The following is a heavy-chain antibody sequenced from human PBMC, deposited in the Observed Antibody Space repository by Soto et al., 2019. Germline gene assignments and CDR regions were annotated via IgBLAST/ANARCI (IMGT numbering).Heavy chain of an antibody. CDR2: IKCNTDGGTT. D-gene: IGHD6-13*01. CDR3: TPDPIFAASGGSDP. J-gene: IGHJ5*02. Sequence: EVQLVESGGGLVKPGGSLRLSCEASGFTFIYAWMNGVRQAPGKGLEWVGDIKCNTDGGTTDDAAPVNRRITISREDSKTHLYLEMNTLKTEDTTVYYCTPDPIFAASGGSDPWCHGTLFTVSS. CDR1: GFTFIYAW. V-gene: IGHV3-15*01.